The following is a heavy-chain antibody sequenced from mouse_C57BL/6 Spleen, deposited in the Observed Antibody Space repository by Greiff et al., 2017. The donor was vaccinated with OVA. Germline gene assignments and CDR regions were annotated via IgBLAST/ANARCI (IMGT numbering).Heavy chain of an antibody. CDR3: AREGDDYDENWFAY. CDR1: GYTFTSYW. CDR2: IDPSDSET. Sequence: QVQLKQPGAELVRPGSSVKLSCKASGYTFTSYWMHWVKQRPIQGLEWIGNIDPSDSETHYNQKFKDKATLTVDKSSSTAYMQLSSLTSADSAVYYSAREGDDYDENWFAYWGQGTLVTVAA. D-gene: IGHD2-4*01. J-gene: IGHJ3*01. V-gene: IGHV1-52*01.